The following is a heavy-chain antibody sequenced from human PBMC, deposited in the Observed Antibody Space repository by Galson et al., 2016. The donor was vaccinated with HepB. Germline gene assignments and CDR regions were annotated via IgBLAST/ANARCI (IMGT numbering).Heavy chain of an antibody. CDR2: ISYDGRKK. Sequence: SLRLSCAASGFTFRSYAMHWVRQAPGKGLEWMAVISYDGRKKYYADSVKGRFTISRDNSKNTLYLLMNSLRSEDTAVYYCASFPIAATPIGFWGQGTLVTVSS. J-gene: IGHJ4*02. V-gene: IGHV3-30*04. CDR1: GFTFRSYA. CDR3: ASFPIAATPIGF. D-gene: IGHD2-15*01.